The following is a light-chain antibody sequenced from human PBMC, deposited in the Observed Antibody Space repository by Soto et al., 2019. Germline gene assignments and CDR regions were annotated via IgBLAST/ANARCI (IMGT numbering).Light chain of an antibody. V-gene: IGKV3-20*01. CDR1: QSVGSTY. J-gene: IGKJ1*01. CDR3: QQYGSSPRS. CDR2: GAS. Sequence: EIVLTQSPGTLSLSPGERATLSCRASQSVGSTYLAWYQHKLGQAPRLLIYGASSKASGIPDRCSGSGSGTDFTLTITKLEPEDFAVYYCQQYGSSPRSFGQGTKVEVK.